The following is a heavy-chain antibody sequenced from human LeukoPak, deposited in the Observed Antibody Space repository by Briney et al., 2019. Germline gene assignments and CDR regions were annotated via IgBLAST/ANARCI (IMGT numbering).Heavy chain of an antibody. D-gene: IGHD5-18*01. CDR3: ARGIRGYSYGPGDY. CDR1: GYTFTSNY. J-gene: IGHJ4*02. CDR2: ISPSGGST. V-gene: IGHV1-46*01. Sequence: RASVKVSCKAFGYTFTSNYMHWVRQAPGQGPEWMGVISPSGGSTTYAQKFQGRVTLTRDMSTSTDYLELSSLRSEDTAVYYCARGIRGYSYGPGDYWGQRTLVTVSS.